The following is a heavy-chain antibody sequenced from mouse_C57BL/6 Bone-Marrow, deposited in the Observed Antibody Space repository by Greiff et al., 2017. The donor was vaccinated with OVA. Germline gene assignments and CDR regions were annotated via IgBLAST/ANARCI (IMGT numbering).Heavy chain of an antibody. D-gene: IGHD2-2*01. J-gene: IGHJ2*01. CDR2: IHPSDSDT. Sequence: QVQLKQPGAELVKPGASVKVSCKASGYTFTSYWMHWVKQRPGQGLEWIGRIHPSDSDTNYNQKFKGKATLTVDKSSSTAYMQLSSLTSEDSAVYYCAQGVTTHYYFDYWGQGTTLTVSS. CDR3: AQGVTTHYYFDY. V-gene: IGHV1-74*01. CDR1: GYTFTSYW.